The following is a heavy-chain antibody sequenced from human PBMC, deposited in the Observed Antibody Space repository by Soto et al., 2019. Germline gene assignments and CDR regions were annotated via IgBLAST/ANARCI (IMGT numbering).Heavy chain of an antibody. CDR1: GDSISSGDYY. J-gene: IGHJ4*02. D-gene: IGHD5-12*01. Sequence: SETLSLTCTVSGDSISSGDYYWSWIRQPPGKGLEWIGCIYYSGNTYYNPSLKRRFSISVDTSKNQFSLQLSSVTVADTAVYYCARLPIVATIPVDYWGQGTLVTVSS. V-gene: IGHV4-30-4*01. CDR3: ARLPIVATIPVDY. CDR2: IYYSGNT.